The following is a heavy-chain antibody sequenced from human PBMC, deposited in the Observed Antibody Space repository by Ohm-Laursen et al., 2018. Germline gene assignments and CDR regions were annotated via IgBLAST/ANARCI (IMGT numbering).Heavy chain of an antibody. CDR1: GFTVSGNY. J-gene: IGHJ3*02. Sequence: SLRLSCAASGFTVSGNYMNWVRQAPGKGLEWVSYISSSGSTIYYADSVKGRFTISRDNAKNSLYLQMNSLRAEDTAVYYCARVLEQGHAFDIWGQGTMVTVSS. CDR2: ISSSGSTI. CDR3: ARVLEQGHAFDI. D-gene: IGHD1/OR15-1a*01. V-gene: IGHV3-11*04.